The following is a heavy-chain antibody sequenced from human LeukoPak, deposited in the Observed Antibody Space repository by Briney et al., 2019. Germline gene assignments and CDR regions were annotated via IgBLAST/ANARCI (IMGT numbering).Heavy chain of an antibody. V-gene: IGHV4-34*01. CDR3: ARLGIGLRQWLVRGGLDY. CDR1: GGSFSGYY. D-gene: IGHD6-19*01. CDR2: INHSGST. Sequence: SETLSLTCAVYGGSFSGYYWSWIRQPPGKGLEWIGEINHSGSTNYNPSLKSRVTISVDTSKNQFSLKLSSVTAADTAVYYCARLGIGLRQWLVRGGLDYWGQGTLVTVSS. J-gene: IGHJ4*02.